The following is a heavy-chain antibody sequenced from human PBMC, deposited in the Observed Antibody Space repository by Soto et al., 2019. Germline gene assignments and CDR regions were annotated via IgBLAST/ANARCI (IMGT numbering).Heavy chain of an antibody. CDR3: ARKGENGNAFDI. CDR2: ISSSSSYI. D-gene: IGHD3-10*01. V-gene: IGHV3-21*01. Sequence: GGSLRLSCAASGFTFSSYSMNWVRQAPGKGLEWVSSISSSSSYIYYADSVKGRFTISRDNAKNSLYLQMNSLRAEDTAVYYCARKGENGNAFDIWGQGTMVTVSS. J-gene: IGHJ3*02. CDR1: GFTFSSYS.